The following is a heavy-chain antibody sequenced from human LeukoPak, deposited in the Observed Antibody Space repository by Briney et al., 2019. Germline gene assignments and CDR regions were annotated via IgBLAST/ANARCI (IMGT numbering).Heavy chain of an antibody. D-gene: IGHD6-19*01. CDR3: TRGSSGRRDN. CDR1: GYTFTSCD. Sequence: ASVTPSCQASGYTFTSCDINWVRQATGQGLEWMGWMNPNSGNTGYGQRLQGRITMTRDISIGTAYMELSNLTSEDTAIYYCTRGSSGRRDNWGQGTLVTVSA. J-gene: IGHJ4*02. CDR2: MNPNSGNT. V-gene: IGHV1-8*01.